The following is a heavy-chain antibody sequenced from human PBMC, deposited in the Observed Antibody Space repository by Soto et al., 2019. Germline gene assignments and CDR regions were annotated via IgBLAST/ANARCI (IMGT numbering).Heavy chain of an antibody. CDR2: IYYSGST. Sequence: SQTLSLTCTVSGGSSSSGGYCWSWIRQHPGKGLEWIGYIYYSGSTYYNPSLKSRVTISVDTSKNQFSLKLSSVTAADTAVYYCAREVENTAMVTRGYYYYGMEVWGQGTTVTVSS. CDR3: AREVENTAMVTRGYYYYGMEV. J-gene: IGHJ6*02. V-gene: IGHV4-31*03. D-gene: IGHD5-18*01. CDR1: GGSSSSGGYC.